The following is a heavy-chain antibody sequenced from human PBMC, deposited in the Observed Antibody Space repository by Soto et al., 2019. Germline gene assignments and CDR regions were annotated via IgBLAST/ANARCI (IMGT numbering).Heavy chain of an antibody. J-gene: IGHJ6*03. CDR2: MNPNSGNT. D-gene: IGHD3-10*01. V-gene: IGHV1-8*01. Sequence: ASVKVSCKASGYTFTSYGINWVRQATGQGLEWMGWMNPNSGNTGYAQKFQGRVTMTRNTSISTAYMELSSLRSEDTAVYYCARGITGYYYYYYMDVWGKGTTVTVSS. CDR3: ARGITGYYYYYYMDV. CDR1: GYTFTSYG.